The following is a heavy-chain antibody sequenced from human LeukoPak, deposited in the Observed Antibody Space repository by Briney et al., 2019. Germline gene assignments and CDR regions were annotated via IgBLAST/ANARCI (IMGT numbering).Heavy chain of an antibody. Sequence: GRSLRLSCAASGFTFSSYSMNWVRQAPGKGLEWVAFIRYDGSNKYYADSVKGRFTISRDNSKNTLYLQMNSLRAEDTAVYYCAKDQREGTGGLFFDYWGQGTLVTVSS. CDR2: IRYDGSNK. V-gene: IGHV3-30*02. D-gene: IGHD7-27*01. CDR3: AKDQREGTGGLFFDY. CDR1: GFTFSSYS. J-gene: IGHJ4*02.